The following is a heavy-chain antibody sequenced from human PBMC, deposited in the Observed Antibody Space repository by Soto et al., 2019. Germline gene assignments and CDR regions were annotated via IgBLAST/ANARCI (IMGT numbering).Heavy chain of an antibody. Sequence: QVQLVESGGGVVQPGRSLRLSCAASGFTFSSYGMHWVRQAPGKGLEWVAVISYDGSNKYYADSVKGRFTISRDNSKNTLYLQMKSLRAEDTAVYYCAKDRGSSSWYPILDYWGQGTLVTVSS. CDR3: AKDRGSSSWYPILDY. V-gene: IGHV3-30*18. D-gene: IGHD6-13*01. J-gene: IGHJ4*02. CDR2: ISYDGSNK. CDR1: GFTFSSYG.